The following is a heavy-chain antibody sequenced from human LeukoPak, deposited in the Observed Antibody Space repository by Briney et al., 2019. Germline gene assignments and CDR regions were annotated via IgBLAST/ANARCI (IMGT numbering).Heavy chain of an antibody. J-gene: IGHJ5*02. Sequence: GASVKVSCKASGYTFTSYDINWVRQATGQGLEWMGWMNPNSGNTGYAQKFQGRVTITRNTSISTAYMELSSLRSEDTAVYYCASIIAAGNWFDPWGQGTLVTVSS. CDR2: MNPNSGNT. CDR1: GYTFTSYD. D-gene: IGHD6-6*01. CDR3: ASIIAAGNWFDP. V-gene: IGHV1-8*03.